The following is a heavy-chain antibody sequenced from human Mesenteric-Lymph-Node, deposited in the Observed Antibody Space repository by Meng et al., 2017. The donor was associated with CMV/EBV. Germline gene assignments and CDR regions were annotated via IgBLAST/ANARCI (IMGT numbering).Heavy chain of an antibody. CDR3: AKDFKGHFSMDV. CDR2: IKNDGGDNEK. V-gene: IGHV3-30*02. Sequence: GESLKISCAASGFSFATYNIHWVRQAPGKGLEWVTIIKNDGGDNEKYYADSVKCRFTISGDNSKNTVYLQMDSLKPEDTAVYYCAKDFKGHFSMDVWGQGTTVTVSS. D-gene: IGHD5-12*01. J-gene: IGHJ6*02. CDR1: GFSFATYN.